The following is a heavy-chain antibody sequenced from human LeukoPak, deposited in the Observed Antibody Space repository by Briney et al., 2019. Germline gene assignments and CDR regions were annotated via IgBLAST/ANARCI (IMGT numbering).Heavy chain of an antibody. CDR3: ARDFNYYDSSGPPFGP. CDR1: GFTFSSYW. D-gene: IGHD3-22*01. Sequence: QSGGSLRLSCAASGFTFSSYWMHWVRQAPGKGLVWVSRINSDGSITTYADSVKGRFTISRDNAKNSLYLQMNSLRAEDTAVYYCARDFNYYDSSGPPFGPWGQGTLVTVSS. V-gene: IGHV3-74*01. J-gene: IGHJ5*02. CDR2: INSDGSIT.